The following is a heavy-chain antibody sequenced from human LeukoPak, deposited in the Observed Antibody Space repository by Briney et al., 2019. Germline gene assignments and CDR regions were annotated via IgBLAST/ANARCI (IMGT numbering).Heavy chain of an antibody. CDR1: GGSLSTYY. D-gene: IGHD3-10*01. CDR3: ARGGAGFGELLH. CDR2: IYSSGST. J-gene: IGHJ4*02. Sequence: PSETLSLTCTDSGGSLSTYYWSWIRQPAGKGLEWIGRIYSSGSTIYNPSLKSRVTMSVDTSKNHFSLKLSSVTAADTAVYYCARGGAGFGELLHWGQGTLVTVSS. V-gene: IGHV4-4*07.